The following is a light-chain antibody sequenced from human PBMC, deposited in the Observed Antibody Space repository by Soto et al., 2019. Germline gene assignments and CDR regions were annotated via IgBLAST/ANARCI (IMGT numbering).Light chain of an antibody. CDR3: CSYKTSNTFV. J-gene: IGLJ1*01. Sequence: QSVLTQPASMSGSLGQSITISCSGTSSDVGAYNYVSWYQQYPGKAPKLMIYHVTDRPSGVSNRFSGSKSGNTASLTISGLQAEDEADYYCCSYKTSNTFVFGTGTKVTVL. V-gene: IGLV2-14*01. CDR2: HVT. CDR1: SSDVGAYNY.